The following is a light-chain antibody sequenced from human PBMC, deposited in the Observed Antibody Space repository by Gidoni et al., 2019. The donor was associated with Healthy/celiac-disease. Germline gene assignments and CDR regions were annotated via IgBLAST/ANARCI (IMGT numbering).Light chain of an antibody. CDR1: QSISSW. CDR3: QQYNSYPWT. CDR2: KAS. J-gene: IGKJ1*01. V-gene: IGKV1-5*03. Sequence: IQMTQSPSTLSASVGDRVTITCRASQSISSWLAWYQQKPGRAPKLLIYKASNFESGVPSRFSGGGSGTEFTLTISSLQPDDFATYYCQQYNSYPWTFGQGTKVEIK.